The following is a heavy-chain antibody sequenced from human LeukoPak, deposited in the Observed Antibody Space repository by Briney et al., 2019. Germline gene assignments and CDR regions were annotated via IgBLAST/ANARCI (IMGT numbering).Heavy chain of an antibody. CDR2: ISDYNGDT. V-gene: IGHV1-18*01. Sequence: GASVKVSCKASGYTFTSYGISWVRQAPGRGPEWMGWISDYNGDTNYAQKLQGRVNMTTDTSTSTAYMELRSLRSDDTAVYYCARDLLYCGGDCYHDAFDIWGQGTMVTVSS. J-gene: IGHJ3*02. CDR3: ARDLLYCGGDCYHDAFDI. CDR1: GYTFTSYG. D-gene: IGHD2-21*02.